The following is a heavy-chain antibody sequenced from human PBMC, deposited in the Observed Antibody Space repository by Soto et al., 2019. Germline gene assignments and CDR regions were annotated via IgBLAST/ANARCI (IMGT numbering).Heavy chain of an antibody. V-gene: IGHV3-15*01. D-gene: IGHD3-3*01. CDR1: GFTFSNAW. CDR3: TTDSYDPNY. J-gene: IGHJ4*02. Sequence: GGALRLSCAASGFTFSNAWMSWGRQAPGKGLEWGGRIKSKTDGGTTDYAAPVKGRFTISRDDSKNTLYLQMNSLKTEDTAVYYCTTDSYDPNYWGQGTLVTVSS. CDR2: IKSKTDGGTT.